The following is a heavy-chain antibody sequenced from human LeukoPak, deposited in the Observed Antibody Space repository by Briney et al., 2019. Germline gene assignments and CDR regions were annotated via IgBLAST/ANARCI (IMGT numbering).Heavy chain of an antibody. V-gene: IGHV1-2*02. D-gene: IGHD1-26*01. CDR1: GYTFTGYY. CDR3: ARGLVGATYFDY. CDR2: INPNSGGT. J-gene: IGHJ4*02. Sequence: ASVKVSCKASGYTFTGYYMHWVRQAPGQGLEWMGWINPNSGGTNYAQKFQGRVTMTRDTSISTAYMELSRLGSDDTAVYYCARGLVGATYFDYWGQGTLVTVSS.